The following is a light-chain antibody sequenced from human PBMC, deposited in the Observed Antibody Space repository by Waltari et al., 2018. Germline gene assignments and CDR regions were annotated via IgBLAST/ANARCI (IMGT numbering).Light chain of an antibody. CDR1: SSDVGTYNL. CDR3: CAFAGSSPHVV. V-gene: IGLV2-23*01. Sequence: QSALTQPASVSGSPGQSITISCTGTSSDVGTYNLVSWYQHHPGKAPKLMIYESTKRPAGVSNRCSGAKSGNTAALTISGLQAEDEADYYCCAFAGSSPHVVLGGGTKLTVL. J-gene: IGLJ2*01. CDR2: EST.